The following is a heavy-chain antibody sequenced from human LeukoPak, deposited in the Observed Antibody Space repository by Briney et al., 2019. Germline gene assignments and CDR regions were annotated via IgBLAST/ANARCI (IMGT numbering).Heavy chain of an antibody. CDR2: IYPGDSDT. D-gene: IGHD6-19*01. CDR1: GYSFTSYW. V-gene: IGHV5-51*01. Sequence: GESLKISWKGSGYSFTSYWIGWVRQMPGKGLGWVGIIYPGDSDTRYSPSFQGQVTISADKSISTAYLQWSSLKASDTAMYYCASSGYSSGWWAAEYFQHWGQGTLVTVSS. J-gene: IGHJ1*01. CDR3: ASSGYSSGWWAAEYFQH.